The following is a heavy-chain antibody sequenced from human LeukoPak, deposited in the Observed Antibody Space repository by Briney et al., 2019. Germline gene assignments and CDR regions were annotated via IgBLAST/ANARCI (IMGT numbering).Heavy chain of an antibody. J-gene: IGHJ4*02. Sequence: PSETLSLTCTVSGGSISSSSYSWGWIRQPPGKGLEWIGSIYYSGSTYYNPSLKSRVTISVDTSKNQFSLKLSSVTAADTAVYYCARLPRDGYNWGYWGQGTLVTVSS. CDR3: ARLPRDGYNWGY. CDR2: IYYSGST. V-gene: IGHV4-39*01. D-gene: IGHD5-24*01. CDR1: GGSISSSSYS.